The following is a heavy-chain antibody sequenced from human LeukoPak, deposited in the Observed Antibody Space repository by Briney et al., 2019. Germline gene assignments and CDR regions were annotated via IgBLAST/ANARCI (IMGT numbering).Heavy chain of an antibody. CDR2: IYASGGT. V-gene: IGHV4-4*07. CDR1: GGSISSYY. Sequence: PSETLSLTCTASGGSISSYYWSWIRQPAGKGLEWIGRIYASGGTNYNPSLKSRVTISVDKSKNQFSLKLSSVTAADAAVHYCAREGSSGWCDYWGQGTLVTVSS. J-gene: IGHJ4*02. D-gene: IGHD6-19*01. CDR3: AREGSSGWCDY.